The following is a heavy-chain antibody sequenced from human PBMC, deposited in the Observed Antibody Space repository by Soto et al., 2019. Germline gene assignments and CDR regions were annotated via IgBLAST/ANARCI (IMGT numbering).Heavy chain of an antibody. V-gene: IGHV3-30*18. Sequence: QVQLVESGGGVVQPGRSLRLSCAASGFTFSTYGMHWVRQAPGKGLEGLAAISYDGSDKYYADSVKGRFTISRDNSKKTLYLQMNSLRPEDTAVYYCAKVGHGSGKGLDYWGQGTLVTVSS. J-gene: IGHJ4*02. CDR2: ISYDGSDK. CDR3: AKVGHGSGKGLDY. CDR1: GFTFSTYG. D-gene: IGHD3-10*01.